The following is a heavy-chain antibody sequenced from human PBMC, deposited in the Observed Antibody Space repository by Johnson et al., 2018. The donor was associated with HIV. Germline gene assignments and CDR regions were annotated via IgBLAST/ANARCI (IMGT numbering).Heavy chain of an antibody. Sequence: QVQLVESGGGVVQPGGSLRLSCAASGFTFSSYGMHWVRQAPGKGLEWVAFIRYDGSNKYYADSVKGRFTISRDNSENTVYLQMNSLRVEDTAVYYCAKGRELGYCSGGICSDAFDIWGQGTMVNVSS. J-gene: IGHJ3*02. D-gene: IGHD2-15*01. CDR1: GFTFSSYG. CDR3: AKGRELGYCSGGICSDAFDI. V-gene: IGHV3-30*02. CDR2: IRYDGSNK.